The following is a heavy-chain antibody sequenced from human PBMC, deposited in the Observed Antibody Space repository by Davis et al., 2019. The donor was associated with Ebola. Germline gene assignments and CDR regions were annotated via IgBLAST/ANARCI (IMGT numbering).Heavy chain of an antibody. Sequence: SVQVSCKASGGTFSSYAISWVRQAPGQGLEWMGGTIPIFGTANYAQKFQGRVTITADESTSTAYMELSSLRSEDTAVYYCAVVAATGYYYYGMDVWGQGTTVTVSS. CDR2: TIPIFGTA. V-gene: IGHV1-69*13. CDR1: GGTFSSYA. D-gene: IGHD2-15*01. J-gene: IGHJ6*02. CDR3: AVVAATGYYYYGMDV.